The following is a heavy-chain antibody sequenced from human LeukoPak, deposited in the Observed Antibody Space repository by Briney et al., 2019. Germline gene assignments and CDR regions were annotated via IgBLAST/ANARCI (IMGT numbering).Heavy chain of an antibody. V-gene: IGHV3-30*02. CDR3: AKGVYSGSYSPFEY. Sequence: GGSLRLSCAASGFTFSSYGMHWVRQAPGKGLEWVAFIRYDGSNKYYADFVKGRFTISRDNSKNTLYLQMNSLRAEDTAVYYCAKGVYSGSYSPFEYWGQGTLVTVSS. D-gene: IGHD1-26*01. J-gene: IGHJ4*02. CDR2: IRYDGSNK. CDR1: GFTFSSYG.